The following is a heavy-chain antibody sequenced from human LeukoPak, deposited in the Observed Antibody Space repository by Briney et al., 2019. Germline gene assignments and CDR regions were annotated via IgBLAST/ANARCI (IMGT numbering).Heavy chain of an antibody. D-gene: IGHD2-21*01. CDR2: IFPYDSDT. CDR3: LRCGSGGDFDHDLDV. CDR1: GYSFTNYR. V-gene: IGHV5-51*01. Sequence: GESLKISCKGSGYSFTNYRIAWVRQMPGKGLEWMGIIFPYDSDTRYSPSFEGQVTISADESISTAYLQWSSVRASDTAMYFCLRCGSGGDFDHDLDVWGQGTTVIVSS. J-gene: IGHJ6*02.